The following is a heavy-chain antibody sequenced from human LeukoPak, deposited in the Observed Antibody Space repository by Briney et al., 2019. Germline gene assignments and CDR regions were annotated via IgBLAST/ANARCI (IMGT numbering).Heavy chain of an antibody. J-gene: IGHJ6*04. V-gene: IGHV4-39*01. CDR2: IYYSGTT. CDR3: ARISGAGFYVNV. Sequence: SETLSLTCTVSGGSISRSSYYWGWIRQPPGKGLEWIGIIYYSGTTYYNPSLKSRVTISVDTSKNQFSLKLSSVTAADTAVYFRARISGAGFYVNVWGKGTTVTVSS. CDR1: GGSISRSSYY. D-gene: IGHD1-26*01.